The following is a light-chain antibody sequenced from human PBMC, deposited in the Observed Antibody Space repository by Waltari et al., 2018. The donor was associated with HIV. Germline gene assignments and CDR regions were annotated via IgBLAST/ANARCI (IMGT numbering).Light chain of an antibody. Sequence: EIVLTQSPDFQSVTPGEKVTITCRASQSIGTSLHWYQQKPDQSPNLLIKFASQSFSGVPSRFSGSGSGTDFTLTINSLEAEDAATYYCLQSTIFPYTFGQGTKLETK. J-gene: IGKJ2*01. CDR1: QSIGTS. V-gene: IGKV6-21*01. CDR3: LQSTIFPYT. CDR2: FAS.